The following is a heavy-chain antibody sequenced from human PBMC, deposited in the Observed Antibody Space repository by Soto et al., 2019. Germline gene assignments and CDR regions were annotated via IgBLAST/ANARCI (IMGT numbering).Heavy chain of an antibody. D-gene: IGHD6-6*01. J-gene: IGHJ6*02. V-gene: IGHV4-31*03. CDR2: IYYSGST. Sequence: SETLSLTCTVSGGSISSGGYYWSWIRQHPGKGLEWIGYIYYSGSTYYNPSLKSRVTISVDTSKNQFSLKLSSVTAADTAVYYCARDQLFADYYYGMDVWGQGTTVTVSS. CDR3: ARDQLFADYYYGMDV. CDR1: GGSISSGGYY.